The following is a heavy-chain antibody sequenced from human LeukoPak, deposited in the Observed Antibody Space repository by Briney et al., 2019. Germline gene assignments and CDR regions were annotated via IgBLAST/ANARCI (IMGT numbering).Heavy chain of an antibody. D-gene: IGHD2-2*03. V-gene: IGHV1-2*02. CDR1: GYTFTGYY. CDR3: AADVGYCSSTSCYMGWFDP. CDR2: INPNSGGT. J-gene: IGHJ5*02. Sequence: ASVKVSCKASGYTFTGYYMHWVRQAPGQGLEWMGWINPNSGGTNYAQKFQDRVTMTRDTSISTAYMELSRLRSDDTAVYYCAADVGYCSSTSCYMGWFDPWGQGTLVTVSS.